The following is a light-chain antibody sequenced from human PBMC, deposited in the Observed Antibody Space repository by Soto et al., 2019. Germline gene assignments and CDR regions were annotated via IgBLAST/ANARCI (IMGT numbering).Light chain of an antibody. CDR3: HQYNNWPPCT. J-gene: IGKJ1*01. Sequence: ETVMTQSPATLSVSPGERATLYCRASQSVKNNLAWYQQKPGRAPRLVIYGASTRATGIPARFSGGGSGTEFNLTISSLQSEDVAIYPCHQYNNWPPCTFGQGTKVEIK. CDR2: GAS. V-gene: IGKV3-15*01. CDR1: QSVKNN.